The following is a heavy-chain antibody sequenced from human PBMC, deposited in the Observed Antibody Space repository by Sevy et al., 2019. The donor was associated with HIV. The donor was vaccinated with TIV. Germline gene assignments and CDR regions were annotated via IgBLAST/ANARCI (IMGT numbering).Heavy chain of an antibody. CDR1: GFTFSNYG. CDR3: AKDHCNRVNCYTWVDS. Sequence: GGSLRLSCAASGFTFSNYGMHWVRQAPGKGLEWVAVISYDGSNKYYADSLKGRFTISRDNSKNTLYLQMNSLRAEDTAIYYCAKDHCNRVNCYTWVDSWGPGTLVTVSS. D-gene: IGHD2-2*02. V-gene: IGHV3-30*18. CDR2: ISYDGSNK. J-gene: IGHJ4*02.